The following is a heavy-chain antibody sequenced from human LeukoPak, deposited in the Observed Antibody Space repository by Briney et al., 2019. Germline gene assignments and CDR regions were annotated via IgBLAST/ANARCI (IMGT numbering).Heavy chain of an antibody. J-gene: IGHJ4*02. V-gene: IGHV3-48*02. Sequence: GGSLRPSCAASGFIFSSYSMNWVRQAPGKGLEWVSYISSSSSTIYYADSVKGRFTISRDNAKNSLYLQMNSLRDEDTAVYYCARGLHYDFWSGYPDYWGQGTLVTVSS. CDR1: GFIFSSYS. CDR2: ISSSSSTI. D-gene: IGHD3-3*01. CDR3: ARGLHYDFWSGYPDY.